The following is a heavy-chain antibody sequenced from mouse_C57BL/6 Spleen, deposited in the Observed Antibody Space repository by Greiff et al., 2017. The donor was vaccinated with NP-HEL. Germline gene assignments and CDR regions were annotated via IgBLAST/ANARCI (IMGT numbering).Heavy chain of an antibody. CDR3: GKHGGNYYGSSEYFDV. CDR2: IWGGGST. V-gene: IGHV2-9*01. CDR1: GFSLTSYG. D-gene: IGHD1-1*01. Sequence: QVHVKQSGPGLVAPSQSLSITCTVSGFSLTSYGVDWVRQPPGKGLEWLGVIWGGGSTNYNLALMSRLSISKANSKCHVFLKMNSLQTDDTAMYYCGKHGGNYYGSSEYFDVWGTGTTVTVSS. J-gene: IGHJ1*03.